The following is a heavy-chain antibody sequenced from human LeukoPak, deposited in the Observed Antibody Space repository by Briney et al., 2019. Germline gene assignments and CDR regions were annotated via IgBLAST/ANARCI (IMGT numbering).Heavy chain of an antibody. CDR1: GFTVSSNY. CDR2: IYSGGST. D-gene: IGHD4-11*01. J-gene: IGHJ2*01. V-gene: IGHV3-53*01. Sequence: GGSLRLSCAASGFTVSSNYMSWVRQAPGKGLEWVSVIYSGGSTYYADSVKGRFSISRDNSENTLYLQMNSLRAEDTAVFYCAKDSGEVTNYWYFDLWGRGTLVTVSS. CDR3: AKDSGEVTNYWYFDL.